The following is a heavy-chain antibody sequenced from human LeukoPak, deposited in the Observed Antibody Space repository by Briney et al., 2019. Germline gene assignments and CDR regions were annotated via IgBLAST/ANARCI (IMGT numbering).Heavy chain of an antibody. CDR3: AKDLSAGLRYFGWVYGLDY. Sequence: SGGSLRLSCAASGFIFSSYGMHWVRQAPGKGLEWVAFIRYDGSNKYYADSVKGRFTISRDNSKNTLYLQMNSLRADDTAVYSCAKDLSAGLRYFGWVYGLDYWGQGTLVTVSS. D-gene: IGHD3-9*01. CDR1: GFIFSSYG. V-gene: IGHV3-30*02. CDR2: IRYDGSNK. J-gene: IGHJ4*02.